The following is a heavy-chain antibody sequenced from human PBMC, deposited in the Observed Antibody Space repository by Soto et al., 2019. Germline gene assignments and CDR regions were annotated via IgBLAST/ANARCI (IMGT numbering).Heavy chain of an antibody. J-gene: IGHJ6*02. Sequence: PGESLKISCKGSGYSFTNYWIGWVRQMPGKGLEWMGIIYPGDSDTRYSPSFQGQVTISADKSINTAYLQWSSLKASDTAMYYCARHPFDIVVVPAQPWLYGMDVWGQGTTVTVSS. V-gene: IGHV5-51*01. CDR2: IYPGDSDT. CDR1: GYSFTNYW. CDR3: ARHPFDIVVVPAQPWLYGMDV. D-gene: IGHD2-2*01.